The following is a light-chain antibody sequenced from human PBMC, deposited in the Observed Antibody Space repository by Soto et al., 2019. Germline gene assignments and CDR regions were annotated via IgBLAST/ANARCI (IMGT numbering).Light chain of an antibody. J-gene: IGKJ4*01. CDR1: QSVSSSY. CDR2: GAS. Sequence: IALTQSPGTLSLSPGERATLSCRASQSVSSSYLSRYQQKPGQSPRLLIYGASSRATGIPDRFSGSGSGKEFTLTISRLEPEDFAVYFCKQYGSSPLTFGGGTKV. CDR3: KQYGSSPLT. V-gene: IGKV3-20*01.